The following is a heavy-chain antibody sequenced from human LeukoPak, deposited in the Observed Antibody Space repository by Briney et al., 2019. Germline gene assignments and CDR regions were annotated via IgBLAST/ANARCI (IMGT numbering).Heavy chain of an antibody. D-gene: IGHD2-21*02. CDR2: ISSSSSSYI. CDR1: GFTFSSYS. J-gene: IGHJ3*02. V-gene: IGHV3-21*01. Sequence: GGSLRLSCAASGFTFSSYSMNWVRQAPGKGLEWVSSISSSSSSYIYYADSVKGRFTISRDNAKNSLYLQMNSLRAEDTAVYYCARDWQYCGGDCYSIDAFDIWGQGTMVTVSS. CDR3: ARDWQYCGGDCYSIDAFDI.